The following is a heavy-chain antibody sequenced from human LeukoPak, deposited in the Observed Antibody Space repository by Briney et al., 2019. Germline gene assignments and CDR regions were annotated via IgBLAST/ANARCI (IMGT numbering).Heavy chain of an antibody. CDR3: AKVYSIHWYLDL. CDR1: GGSISSGVYC. D-gene: IGHD4-11*01. CDR2: IYTSGTT. Sequence: ASETLSLTCTVSGGSISSGVYCWTWIRQPAGKGLEWIGQIYTSGTTNYNPSLKSRVTISVDTSKNQFSLKLSSVTAADTAVYFRAKVYSIHWYLDLWGRGTLVTVSS. J-gene: IGHJ2*01. V-gene: IGHV4-61*09.